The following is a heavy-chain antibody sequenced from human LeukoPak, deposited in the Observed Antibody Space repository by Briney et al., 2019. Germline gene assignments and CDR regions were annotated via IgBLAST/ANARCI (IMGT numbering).Heavy chain of an antibody. CDR2: ISGSGGST. CDR3: AKPSAGSSWPHYYYYYYGMDV. Sequence: GGSLRLSCAASGFTFSSFAMSWVRQAPGKGLEWVSAISGSGGSTYYADSVKGRFTISRDNSKNTLYLQMNSLRAEDTAVYYCAKPSAGSSWPHYYYYYYGMDVWGQGTTVTVSS. D-gene: IGHD6-13*01. J-gene: IGHJ6*02. CDR1: GFTFSSFA. V-gene: IGHV3-23*01.